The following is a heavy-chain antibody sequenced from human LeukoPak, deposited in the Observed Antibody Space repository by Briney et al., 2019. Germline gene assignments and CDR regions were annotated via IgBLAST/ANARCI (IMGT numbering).Heavy chain of an antibody. CDR3: ARDAGWGYYDL. V-gene: IGHV3-7*01. D-gene: IGHD1-26*01. CDR2: IDKHGNGK. Sequence: GGSLRLSCVASGFTFSTSWVAWVRQAPGTGLEWVANIDKHGNGKYYVDSVKGRFAISRDYASNSVFLQMDSLRAEDTSVYYCARDAGWGYYDLWGQGTPVTVSS. J-gene: IGHJ4*02. CDR1: GFTFSTSW.